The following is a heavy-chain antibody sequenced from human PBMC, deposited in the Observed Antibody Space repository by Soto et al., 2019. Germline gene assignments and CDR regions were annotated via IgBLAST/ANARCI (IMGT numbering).Heavy chain of an antibody. V-gene: IGHV2-5*02. CDR3: AHYSSTSSFDY. J-gene: IGHJ4*02. D-gene: IGHD6-13*01. CDR1: GFSLSTSGMG. Sequence: QITLKESGPTLVKPTQTFTLACTFSGFSLSTSGMGVGWIRQPPGKALEWLALIYWDDDKRYSPSLKSRLTSTKATSKNQVVLTMTNMDPVDTATYYSAHYSSTSSFDYWGQGTLVTVSS. CDR2: IYWDDDK.